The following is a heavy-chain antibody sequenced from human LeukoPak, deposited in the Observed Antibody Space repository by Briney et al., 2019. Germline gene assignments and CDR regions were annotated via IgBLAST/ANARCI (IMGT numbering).Heavy chain of an antibody. CDR3: VPPSAGD. D-gene: IGHD3-10*01. J-gene: IGHJ4*02. CDR2: INHSGST. CDR1: GGSFSGYY. Sequence: KPLETLSLTCAVYGGSFSGYYWSWIRQPPGKGLEWIGEINHSGSTNYNPSLKSRVTISVDTSKNQFSLKLSSVTAADTAVYYCVPPSAGDWGQGTLVTVSS. V-gene: IGHV4-34*01.